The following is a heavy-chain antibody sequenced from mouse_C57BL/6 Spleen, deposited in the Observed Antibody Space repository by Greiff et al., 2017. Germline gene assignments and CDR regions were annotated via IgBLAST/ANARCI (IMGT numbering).Heavy chain of an antibody. Sequence: VQLQQSGPELVKPGASVKISCKASGYSFTGYYMNWVKQSPEKSLEWIGEINPSTGGTTYNQKFKAKATLTVDKSSSTAYMQLKSLTSEDSAVYYCARDYDEDFDYWGQGTTLTVSS. CDR3: ARDYDEDFDY. V-gene: IGHV1-42*01. D-gene: IGHD2-4*01. J-gene: IGHJ2*01. CDR2: INPSTGGT. CDR1: GYSFTGYY.